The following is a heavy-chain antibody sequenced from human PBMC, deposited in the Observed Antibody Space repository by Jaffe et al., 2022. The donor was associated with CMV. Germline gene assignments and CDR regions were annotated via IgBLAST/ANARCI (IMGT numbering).Heavy chain of an antibody. CDR1: GYTFTSYY. CDR2: INPSGGST. CDR3: ARALVPIRYSSGWYGPDY. Sequence: QVQLVQSGAEVKKPGASVKVSCKASGYTFTSYYMHWVRQAPGQGLEWMGIINPSGGSTSYAQKFQGRVTMTRDTSTSTVYMELSSLRSEDTAVYYCARALVPIRYSSGWYGPDYWGQGTLVTVSS. D-gene: IGHD6-19*01. V-gene: IGHV1-46*01. J-gene: IGHJ4*02.